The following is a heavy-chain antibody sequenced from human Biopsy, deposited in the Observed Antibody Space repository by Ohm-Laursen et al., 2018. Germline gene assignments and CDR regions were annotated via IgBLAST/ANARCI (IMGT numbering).Heavy chain of an antibody. CDR1: GGTSSNFA. CDR2: ISPKSGGT. V-gene: IGHV1-2*02. D-gene: IGHD6-19*01. CDR3: ALQSVAQMKNFDY. J-gene: IGHJ4*02. Sequence: ASVKVSCKVSGGTSSNFAINWVRQAPGQGLEWMGWISPKSGGTNYAQKFQGNITMTKNTSMSTAYMEMSRLRSDDTAVYYCALQSVAQMKNFDYWGQGTLVTVSS.